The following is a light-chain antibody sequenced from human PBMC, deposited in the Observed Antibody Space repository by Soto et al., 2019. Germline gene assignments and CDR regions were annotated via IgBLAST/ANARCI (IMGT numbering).Light chain of an antibody. J-gene: IGKJ4*01. Sequence: EIVLTQSPGTLSLSPGERATLSCRASQSVSSSYLAWYQQKPGQAPRLLIYNAFNRATGIPDRFSGSGSGTEFTLTISRLEPGDFAVYYCQQYGSSPGTFGGGTKVDSK. CDR1: QSVSSSY. V-gene: IGKV3-20*01. CDR3: QQYGSSPGT. CDR2: NAF.